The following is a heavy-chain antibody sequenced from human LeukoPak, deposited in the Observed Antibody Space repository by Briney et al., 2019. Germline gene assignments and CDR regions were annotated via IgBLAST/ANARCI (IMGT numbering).Heavy chain of an antibody. J-gene: IGHJ4*02. CDR2: IIPIFGTA. CDR3: ARSAVGYSSGRVDY. V-gene: IGHV1-69*05. Sequence: GASVKVSCKASGGTFSSYAISWVRQAPGQGLEWMGGIIPIFGTANYAQKFQGRVTITTDESTSTAYMELSSLRSEDTAVYYCARSAVGYSSGRVDYWGQGTLVTVSS. CDR1: GGTFSSYA. D-gene: IGHD6-19*01.